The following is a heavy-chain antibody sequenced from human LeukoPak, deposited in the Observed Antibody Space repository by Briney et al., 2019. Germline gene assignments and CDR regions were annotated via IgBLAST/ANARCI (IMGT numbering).Heavy chain of an antibody. Sequence: SETLSLTCAISGGSLSGYYWSWIRQPPGKGLEWIGEINHSGRTNYNASLKSRVTISADTAKKQFSLKLSSVTAADTAVYYCAPRGDIEHSYGFGKWFDPWGQGTLVTVSS. V-gene: IGHV4-34*01. J-gene: IGHJ5*02. CDR3: APRGDIEHSYGFGKWFDP. CDR2: INHSGRT. D-gene: IGHD5-18*01. CDR1: GGSLSGYY.